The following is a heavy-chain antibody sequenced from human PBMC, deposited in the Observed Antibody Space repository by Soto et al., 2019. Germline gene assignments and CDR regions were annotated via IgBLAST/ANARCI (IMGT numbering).Heavy chain of an antibody. Sequence: GGSLRLSCAASVFAFSNYEMNRVRQAPGKGLEWVSYISLSGSTIYYADSVKGRFTISRDDAKNSLYLQMDSLRADDTAVYYCARESFSASPNFFDYWGQGTLVTVSS. CDR1: VFAFSNYE. D-gene: IGHD3-3*02. J-gene: IGHJ4*02. CDR2: ISLSGSTI. V-gene: IGHV3-48*03. CDR3: ARESFSASPNFFDY.